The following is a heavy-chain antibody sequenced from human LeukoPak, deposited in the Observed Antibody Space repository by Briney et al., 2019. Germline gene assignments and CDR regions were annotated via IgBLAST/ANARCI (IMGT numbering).Heavy chain of an antibody. CDR3: ASTYYDSSGDRVLDY. J-gene: IGHJ4*02. CDR1: GGTFSSYA. CDR2: IIPILGIA. Sequence: ASVKVSCKASGGTFSSYAISWVRQAPGQGLEWMGRIIPILGIANYAQKFQGRVTITADKSTSTAYMELSSLRSEDTAVYYCASTYYDSSGDRVLDYWGQGTLVTVSS. D-gene: IGHD3-22*01. V-gene: IGHV1-69*04.